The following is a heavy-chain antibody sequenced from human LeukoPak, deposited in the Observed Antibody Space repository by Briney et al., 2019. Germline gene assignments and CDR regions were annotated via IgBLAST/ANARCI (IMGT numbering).Heavy chain of an antibody. Sequence: ASVKVSCKASGHTFTGYYMDWVRQAPGQGLEWMGRINPKSGGTKYVQNFQGRVTVTRDTSISTAYMELSSLGFDDTAVYYCARVGIAAADNYDMDVWGQGTTVTVS. CDR2: INPKSGGT. CDR1: GHTFTGYY. J-gene: IGHJ6*02. D-gene: IGHD6-13*01. V-gene: IGHV1-2*06. CDR3: ARVGIAAADNYDMDV.